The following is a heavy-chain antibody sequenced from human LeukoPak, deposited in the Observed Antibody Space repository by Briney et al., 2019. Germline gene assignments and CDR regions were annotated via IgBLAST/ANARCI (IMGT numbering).Heavy chain of an antibody. CDR1: GFTISSYR. D-gene: IGHD5-12*01. CDR2: ISSSSSYI. J-gene: IGHJ4*02. V-gene: IGHV3-21*01. Sequence: GGSLRLSCAAVGFTISSYRMNWVRQAPGKGLEWVSSISSSSSYIYYTASLKGRFTISRDEPKNSLYLQMNSLRAEDTAVYYCARGLRDSDGLFDYWGQGTLVTVSS. CDR3: ARGLRDSDGLFDY.